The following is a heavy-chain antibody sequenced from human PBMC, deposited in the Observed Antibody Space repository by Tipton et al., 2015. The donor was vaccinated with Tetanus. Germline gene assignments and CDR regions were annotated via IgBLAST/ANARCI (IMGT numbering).Heavy chain of an antibody. D-gene: IGHD1-26*01. V-gene: IGHV3-15*01. CDR3: TTSGIVGSGSRVDY. CDR2: IKSKLDGGAI. CDR1: GFTFSEFTFADAW. Sequence: SLRLSCAASGFTFSEFTFADAWMSWVRRAPGKGLEWIGRIKSKLDGGAIDYAAPMEGRFIISRDDSQNTLFLQMNSLKTEDTAVYYCTTSGIVGSGSRVDYWGRGTLVTVSS. J-gene: IGHJ4*02.